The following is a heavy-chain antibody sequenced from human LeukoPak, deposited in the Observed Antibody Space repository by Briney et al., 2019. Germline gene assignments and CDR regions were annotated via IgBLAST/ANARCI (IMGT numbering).Heavy chain of an antibody. CDR1: GFTFSSYA. D-gene: IGHD1-14*01. V-gene: IGHV3-23*01. J-gene: IGHJ6*03. CDR2: ISGSGGST. Sequence: GGSLRLSCAASGFTFSSYAMSWVRQAPGKGLEWVSAISGSGGSTYYADSVKGRFTVSRDNSKNTLYLQMNSLRAEDTAVYYCATEPRNYYHYYMDVWGKGTTVTASS. CDR3: ATEPRNYYHYYMDV.